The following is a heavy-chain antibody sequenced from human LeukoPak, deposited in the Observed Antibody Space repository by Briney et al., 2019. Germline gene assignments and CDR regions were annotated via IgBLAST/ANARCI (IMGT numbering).Heavy chain of an antibody. CDR2: IIPIFGTA. V-gene: IGHV1-69*13. J-gene: IGHJ6*03. CDR1: GGTFSTYA. D-gene: IGHD5-12*01. CDR3: ARSGYDYYYYYMDV. Sequence: SVKVSCKASGGTFSTYAINWVRQAPGQGLEWMGGIIPIFGTANYAQKFQGRVTITADESTSTAYMELSSLRSEDTAVYYCARSGYDYYYYYMDVWGKGTTVTISS.